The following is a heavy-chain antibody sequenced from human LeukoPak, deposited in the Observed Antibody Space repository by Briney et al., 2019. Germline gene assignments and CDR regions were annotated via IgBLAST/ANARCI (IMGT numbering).Heavy chain of an antibody. V-gene: IGHV4-31*03. CDR1: GGSISSGGYY. Sequence: PSQTLSLTCTVSGGSISSGGYYWSWIRQHPGKGLEWIGYIYYSGSTYYNPSLKSRVTISVDTSKNQFSLKLSPVTAADTAVYYCARGPAPETTAYCGGDCYSDNWFDPWGQGTLVTVSS. D-gene: IGHD2-21*02. CDR2: IYYSGST. CDR3: ARGPAPETTAYCGGDCYSDNWFDP. J-gene: IGHJ5*02.